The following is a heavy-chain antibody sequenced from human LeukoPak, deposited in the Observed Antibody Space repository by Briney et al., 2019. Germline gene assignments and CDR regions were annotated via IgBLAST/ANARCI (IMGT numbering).Heavy chain of an antibody. D-gene: IGHD5-12*01. Sequence: GGSLRLSCAASGFTFSSYSMNWVRQAPGKGLEWVSSISSSSSYIYYADSVKGRFTISRGNAKNSLYLQMNSLRAEDTAVYYCARDRYSGYGAFDYWGQGTLVTVSS. CDR2: ISSSSSYI. CDR1: GFTFSSYS. CDR3: ARDRYSGYGAFDY. V-gene: IGHV3-21*01. J-gene: IGHJ4*02.